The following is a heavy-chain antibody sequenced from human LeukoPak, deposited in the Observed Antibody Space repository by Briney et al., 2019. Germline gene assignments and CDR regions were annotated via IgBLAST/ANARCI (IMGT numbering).Heavy chain of an antibody. CDR3: ARDQWGYYDSSGYYYFDY. CDR2: IYTSGST. V-gene: IGHV4-4*07. Sequence: PSETLSLTCTVSGGSISSYYWSWTRQPAGKGLEWIGRIYTSGSTNYNPSLKSRVTMSVDTSKNQFSLKLSSVTAADTAVYYCARDQWGYYDSSGYYYFDYWGQGTLVTVSS. D-gene: IGHD3-22*01. CDR1: GGSISSYY. J-gene: IGHJ4*02.